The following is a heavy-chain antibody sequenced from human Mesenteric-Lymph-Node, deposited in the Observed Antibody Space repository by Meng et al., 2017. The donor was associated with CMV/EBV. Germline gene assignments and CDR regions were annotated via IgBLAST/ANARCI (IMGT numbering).Heavy chain of an antibody. CDR3: ARLYSSSSGKGMDV. V-gene: IGHV3-48*03. J-gene: IGHJ6*02. D-gene: IGHD6-6*01. CDR1: GFTFSSYE. Sequence: GESLKISCAASGFTFSSYEMNWVRQAPGKGLECVSYISSSGSIKYYADSVKGRFTISRDNAKNSLYLQMNSLRAEDTAVYYCARLYSSSSGKGMDVWGQGTTVTVSS. CDR2: ISSSGSIK.